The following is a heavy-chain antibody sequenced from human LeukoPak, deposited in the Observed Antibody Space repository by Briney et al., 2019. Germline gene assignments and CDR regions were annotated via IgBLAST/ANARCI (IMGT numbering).Heavy chain of an antibody. CDR3: AREGGYDGLDI. CDR1: GFTFSSYD. D-gene: IGHD5-12*01. V-gene: IGHV3-48*03. CDR2: ISRSGSRI. Sequence: GGSLRLSCAASGFTFSSYDMNWVRQPPGKGLEWVSYISRSGSRIYYADSVKGRFTSSRDNAKNSLYLQMNSLRVEDTAVYYCAREGGYDGLDIWGQGTMVTVSS. J-gene: IGHJ3*02.